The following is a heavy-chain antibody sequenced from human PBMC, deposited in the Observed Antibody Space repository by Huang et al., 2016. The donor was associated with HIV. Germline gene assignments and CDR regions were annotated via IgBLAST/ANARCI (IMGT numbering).Heavy chain of an antibody. D-gene: IGHD3-9*01. CDR1: GYSFTSYW. V-gene: IGHV5-51*01. CDR2: IVPGDSDT. Sequence: EVQLVQSGAEVKKPGESLKISCKGSGYSFTSYWIGWVRQMPGKGLEWMGIIVPGDSDTRYSPSFQGQVTISADKSISTAYLQWSSLKASDTAMYYCARQEHYDILTGYYSPAYWGQGTLVTVSS. CDR3: ARQEHYDILTGYYSPAY. J-gene: IGHJ4*02.